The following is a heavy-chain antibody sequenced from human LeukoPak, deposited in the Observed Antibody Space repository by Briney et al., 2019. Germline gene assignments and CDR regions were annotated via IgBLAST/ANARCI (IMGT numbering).Heavy chain of an antibody. CDR3: ARDRGDWNFLEY. J-gene: IGHJ4*02. CDR2: ISYDGSNK. CDR1: GFTFSSYA. D-gene: IGHD1-7*01. Sequence: PGGSLRLSCAASGFTFSSYAMHWVRQAPGKGLEWVAVISYDGSNKFYADSVKGRFTISRDNSKNTVYLEMSSLRVEDTAVYYCARDRGDWNFLEYWGQGTLVSVSS. V-gene: IGHV3-30-3*01.